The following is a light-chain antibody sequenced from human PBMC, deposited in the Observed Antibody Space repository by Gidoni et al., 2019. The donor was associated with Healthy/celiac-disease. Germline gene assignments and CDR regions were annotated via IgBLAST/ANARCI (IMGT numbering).Light chain of an antibody. J-gene: IGLJ2*01. Sequence: SALTQPASVSGSPGHSIATSCTGTISDVGVYNYVTWYQQHPGKAPKLMIYDLSNRPSGVSNRFSGSKSGNTASRTSSGLQAEDEADDYCSSYTSSRTVVFGGGTKLTVL. CDR2: DLS. V-gene: IGLV2-14*03. CDR1: ISDVGVYNY. CDR3: SSYTSSRTVV.